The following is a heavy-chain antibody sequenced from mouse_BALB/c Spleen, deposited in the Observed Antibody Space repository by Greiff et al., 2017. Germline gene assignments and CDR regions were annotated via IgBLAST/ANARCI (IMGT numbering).Heavy chain of an antibody. CDR3: ARDPYYYGSSPYAMDY. CDR1: GFTFSSYA. J-gene: IGHJ4*01. Sequence: EVHLVESGGGLVKPGGSLKLSCAASGFTFSSYAMSWVRQSPEKRLEWVAEISSGGSYTYYPDTVTGRFTISRDNAKNTLYLEMSSLRSEDTAMYYCARDPYYYGSSPYAMDYWGQGTSVTVSS. D-gene: IGHD1-1*01. V-gene: IGHV5-9-4*01. CDR2: ISSGGSYT.